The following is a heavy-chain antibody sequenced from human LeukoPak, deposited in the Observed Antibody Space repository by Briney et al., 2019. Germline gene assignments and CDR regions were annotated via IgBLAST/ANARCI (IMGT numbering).Heavy chain of an antibody. V-gene: IGHV4-59*11. CDR1: GVSINRHY. CDR3: AITPYYDFWRGYYINYYCMDV. D-gene: IGHD3-3*01. CDR2: IYYSGST. J-gene: IGHJ6*03. Sequence: SSETLSLTCTVSGVSINRHYWTWIRQPPGKGLVWIGYIYYSGSTNYNPSLKSRGTISVDTSKNQFSLKLSSVTAADTAVFYWAITPYYDFWRGYYINYYCMDVWGKGTTVTVSS.